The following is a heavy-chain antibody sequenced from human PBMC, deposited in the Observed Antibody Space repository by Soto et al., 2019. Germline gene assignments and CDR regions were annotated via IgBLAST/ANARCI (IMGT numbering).Heavy chain of an antibody. Sequence: QVQLVQSGAEVKKPGASVKVSCKASGYTFTSYAMHWVRQAPGQRLEWMGWINAGNGNTKYSQKFQGRVTITRDTSASTAYMELSSLRSEDTAVYYCARPGGMAVAGTNAFDIWGQGTMVTVSS. D-gene: IGHD6-19*01. CDR2: INAGNGNT. J-gene: IGHJ3*02. CDR3: ARPGGMAVAGTNAFDI. V-gene: IGHV1-3*01. CDR1: GYTFTSYA.